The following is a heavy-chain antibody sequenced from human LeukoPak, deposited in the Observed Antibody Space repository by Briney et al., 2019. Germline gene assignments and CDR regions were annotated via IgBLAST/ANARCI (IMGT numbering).Heavy chain of an antibody. CDR3: GRVAVAGTGSVQH. V-gene: IGHV3-30*02. Sequence: GGSLRLSCAASGFTFSSYGMHWVRQAPGKGLEWVAFIRYDGSNKYYADSVKGRFTISRENSKNTLYLQMNSLRAEDTVVYYCGRVAVAGTGSVQHWGQGTLVTVSS. J-gene: IGHJ1*01. CDR2: IRYDGSNK. D-gene: IGHD6-19*01. CDR1: GFTFSSYG.